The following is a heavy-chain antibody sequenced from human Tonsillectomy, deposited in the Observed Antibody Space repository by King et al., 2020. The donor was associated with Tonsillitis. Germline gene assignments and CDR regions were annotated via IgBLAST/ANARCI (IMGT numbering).Heavy chain of an antibody. J-gene: IGHJ6*03. V-gene: IGHV1-18*01. D-gene: IGHD1-1*01. CDR1: GYTFTTYG. Sequence: QLVQSGAEVKKPGASVKVSCKASGYTFTTYGVSWVRQAPGQGLEWMGWVSSYNGNTNYAEKFQGRVTMTTDTSTNTAYMELRRLRFDDTAVFYCARLNLSGISFYYYYMDVWGKGTTVTVSS. CDR2: VSSYNGNT. CDR3: ARLNLSGISFYYYYMDV.